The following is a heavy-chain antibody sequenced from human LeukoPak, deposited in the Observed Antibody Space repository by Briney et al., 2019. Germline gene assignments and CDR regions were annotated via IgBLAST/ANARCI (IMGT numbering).Heavy chain of an antibody. CDR1: GGSISSYY. CDR3: ASQGPEVYYGMDV. V-gene: IGHV4-59*08. CDR2: FYYSGST. D-gene: IGHD1-14*01. J-gene: IGHJ6*02. Sequence: SETLSLTCTVSGGSISSYYWSWIRQPPGKGLEWIGYFYYSGSTNYNPSLKSRVTISVDTSKNQFSLKLSFVTAADTAVYYCASQGPEVYYGMDVWGQGTTVTVSS.